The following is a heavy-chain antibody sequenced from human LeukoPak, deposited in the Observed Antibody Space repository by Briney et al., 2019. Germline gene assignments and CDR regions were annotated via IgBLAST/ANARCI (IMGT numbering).Heavy chain of an antibody. CDR1: GFTFSSYS. V-gene: IGHV3-21*01. J-gene: IGHJ6*02. CDR2: ISSSSSYI. Sequence: GVSLRLSCAASGFTFSSYSMNWVRQAPGKGLEWVSSISSSSSYIYYADSVKGRFTISRDNAKNSLYLQMNSLRAEDTAVYYCARDHLDSSGWYQSDFYYYYGMDVWGQGTTVTVSS. D-gene: IGHD6-19*01. CDR3: ARDHLDSSGWYQSDFYYYYGMDV.